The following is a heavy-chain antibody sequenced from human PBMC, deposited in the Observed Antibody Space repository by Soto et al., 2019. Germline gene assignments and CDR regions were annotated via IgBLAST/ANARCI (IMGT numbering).Heavy chain of an antibody. J-gene: IGHJ4*02. Sequence: SETLSLTCPVYGGPFSGYYWSWIRQTPGKGLEWIGEINQSGATKYNPSLESRVTISVXXXXXXFXLXLXXXTAAXTAVYYCARGHLGYSSSWYGFDYWGQGTLVT. CDR1: GGPFSGYY. CDR3: ARGHLGYSSSWYGFDY. CDR2: INQSGAT. V-gene: IGHV4-34*01. D-gene: IGHD6-13*01.